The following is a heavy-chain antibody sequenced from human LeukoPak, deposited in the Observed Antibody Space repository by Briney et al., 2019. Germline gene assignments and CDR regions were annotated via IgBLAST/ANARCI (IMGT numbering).Heavy chain of an antibody. CDR1: GGTFSSYA. Sequence: SVTVSFKASGGTFSSYAISWVRQTPGQGLEWMGRIIPILGIANYAQKFQGRVTITADKSTSTAYMELSSLRSEDTAVYYCASGSSWSQFDYWGQGTLVTVSS. V-gene: IGHV1-69*04. J-gene: IGHJ4*02. D-gene: IGHD6-13*01. CDR3: ASGSSWSQFDY. CDR2: IIPILGIA.